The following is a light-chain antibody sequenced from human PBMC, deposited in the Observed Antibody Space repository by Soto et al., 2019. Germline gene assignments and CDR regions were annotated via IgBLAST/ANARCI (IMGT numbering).Light chain of an antibody. V-gene: IGLV2-14*04. CDR1: SSYIGGYNY. J-gene: IGLJ2*01. CDR2: DVS. CDR3: SSYTTSSTSV. Sequence: SCTGTSSYIGGYNYVSWYQQHPGKAPKLMIFDVSNRPSGVSNRFSGSKSGNTASLTISGLQAEDEADYYCSSYTTSSTSVFGGGTKVTVL.